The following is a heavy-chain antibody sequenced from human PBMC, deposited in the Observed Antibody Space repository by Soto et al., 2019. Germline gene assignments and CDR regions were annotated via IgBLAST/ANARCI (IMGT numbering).Heavy chain of an antibody. Sequence: PSETLSLTCAVYGGSFSGYYWTWIRQPPGTGLEWIGEINHSGSTNYNPSLKSRVTISVDTSKNQFSLKLSSVTAADTAVYYCARGWATSANWFDPWGQGTLVTVSS. CDR3: ARGWATSANWFDP. CDR2: INHSGST. V-gene: IGHV4-34*01. J-gene: IGHJ5*02. CDR1: GGSFSGYY.